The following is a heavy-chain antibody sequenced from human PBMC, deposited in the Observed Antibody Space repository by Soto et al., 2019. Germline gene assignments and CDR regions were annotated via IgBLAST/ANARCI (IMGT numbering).Heavy chain of an antibody. CDR2: ISGSGGTT. V-gene: IGHV3-23*01. CDR3: AKHTASTWGPLGDY. Sequence: GGSLRLSCAASGVTLTSYAMSWVRQAPGKGPEWVSAISGSGGTTHYADAVKGRFTISRDNSKNTLYLQMNSLRAEDTAIYYCAKHTASTWGPLGDYWGQGTLVTVSS. D-gene: IGHD6-13*01. J-gene: IGHJ4*02. CDR1: GVTLTSYA.